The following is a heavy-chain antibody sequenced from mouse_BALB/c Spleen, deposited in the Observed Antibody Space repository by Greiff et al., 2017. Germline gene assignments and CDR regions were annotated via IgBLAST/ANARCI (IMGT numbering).Heavy chain of an antibody. Sequence: VQLQQSGAELVKPGASVKLSCTASGFNIKDTYMHWVKQRPEQGLEWIGRIDPANGNTKYDPKFQGKATITADTSSNTAYLQLSSLTSEDTAVYYCANDYNWYFDVWGAGTTVTVSS. CDR3: ANDYNWYFDV. D-gene: IGHD2-4*01. J-gene: IGHJ1*01. V-gene: IGHV14-3*02. CDR2: IDPANGNT. CDR1: GFNIKDTY.